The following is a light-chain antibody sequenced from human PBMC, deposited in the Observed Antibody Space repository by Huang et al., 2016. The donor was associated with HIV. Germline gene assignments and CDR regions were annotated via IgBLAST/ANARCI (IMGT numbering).Light chain of an antibody. CDR3: QQYSDYPRT. J-gene: IGKJ2*01. V-gene: IGKV1-16*01. CDR2: ATS. CDR1: PDISDY. Sequence: DIQMTQSPSSLSSSVGDSVTITCRASPDISDYFDGFQQKPGKAPKFLIFATSTLHSGVPSRFSGSGSGTAFTLTINNRQPEDFATYYCQQYSDYPRTFGQGTKLDIK.